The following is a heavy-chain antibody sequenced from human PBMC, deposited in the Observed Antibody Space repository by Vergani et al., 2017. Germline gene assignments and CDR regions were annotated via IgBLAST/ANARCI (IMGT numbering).Heavy chain of an antibody. D-gene: IGHD6-13*01. CDR2: ISWNSGSI. CDR3: AKEGSWSHPRFDY. V-gene: IGHV3-9*01. CDR1: GFTFDDYA. J-gene: IGHJ4*02. Sequence: VQLVESGGGVVQPGRSLRLSCAASGFTFDDYAMHWVRQAPGKGLEWVSGISWNSGSIGYADSVKGRFTISRDNAKNSLYLQMNSLRAEDTALYYCAKEGSWSHPRFDYWGQGTLVTVSS.